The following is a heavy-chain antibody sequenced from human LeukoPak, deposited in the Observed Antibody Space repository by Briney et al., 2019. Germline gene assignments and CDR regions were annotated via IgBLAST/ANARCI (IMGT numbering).Heavy chain of an antibody. D-gene: IGHD6-13*01. J-gene: IGHJ4*02. Sequence: ASVKVSCKASGYTFTGYYMHWVRQAPGQGLEWMGWINPNSGGTNYAQKFQGRVTMTRDTSISTAYMELSRLRSDDAAVYYCARDIAAAGTETYYFDYWGQGTLVTVSS. CDR1: GYTFTGYY. CDR3: ARDIAAAGTETYYFDY. CDR2: INPNSGGT. V-gene: IGHV1-2*02.